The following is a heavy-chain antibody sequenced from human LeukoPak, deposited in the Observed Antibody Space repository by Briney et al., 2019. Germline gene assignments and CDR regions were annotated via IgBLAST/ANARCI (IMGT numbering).Heavy chain of an antibody. CDR3: ARQPGIAAAGPPGFDY. V-gene: IGHV3-33*01. Sequence: GGSLRLSCAASGFTFSSSGMHWVRQAPGKGLEWVAVIWYDGSNKYYADSVKGRFTISRDNSKNTLYLQMNSLRAEDTAVYYCARQPGIAAAGPPGFDYWGQGTLVTVSS. CDR1: GFTFSSSG. D-gene: IGHD6-13*01. J-gene: IGHJ4*02. CDR2: IWYDGSNK.